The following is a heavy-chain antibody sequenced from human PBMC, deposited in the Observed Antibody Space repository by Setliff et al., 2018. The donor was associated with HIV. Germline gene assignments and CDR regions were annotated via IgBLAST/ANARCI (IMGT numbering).Heavy chain of an antibody. CDR3: ARAPPGIQNDAFDV. CDR1: GGSISSGSYY. Sequence: LSLTCSVSGGSISSGSYYWTWIRQPAGKGPEWIGHIYTNGYTNYNPSLKSRVTISVDTSKNQFSLRLTSVTAADTAVYYCARAPPGIQNDAFDVWGQGTMVTVS. V-gene: IGHV4-61*09. CDR2: IYTNGYT. J-gene: IGHJ3*01.